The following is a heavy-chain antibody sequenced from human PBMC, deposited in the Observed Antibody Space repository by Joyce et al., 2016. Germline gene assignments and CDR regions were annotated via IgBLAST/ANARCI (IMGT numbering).Heavy chain of an antibody. CDR3: GRHDGPEYFRH. J-gene: IGHJ1*01. CDR2: IYPSDSDT. CDR1: GDSFSSYW. Sequence: EVQLVQSGAEVKKTGESLKISCRGSGDSFSSYWIAWVRQTPGKGLEWMGRIYPSDSDTSYSPSFRGQVTMSADRSTGTADLQWNRLKASDTAVYFCGRHDGPEYFRHWGQGTRVTVSS. V-gene: IGHV5-51*01.